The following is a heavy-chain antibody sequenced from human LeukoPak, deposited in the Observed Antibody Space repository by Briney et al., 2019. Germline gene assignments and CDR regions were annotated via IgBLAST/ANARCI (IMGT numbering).Heavy chain of an antibody. V-gene: IGHV5-51*01. CDR1: GYSFTSYW. Sequence: GESLKISGTGSGYSFTSYWIGWVRPMPGKGLEWMGIIYVGGSGKRYSPSFQGPVTISADKSISAAYLQWSSLKASDTAMYYCARRSERAVAAYAFDIWGQGTMVTVSS. D-gene: IGHD6-19*01. CDR2: IYVGGSGK. J-gene: IGHJ3*02. CDR3: ARRSERAVAAYAFDI.